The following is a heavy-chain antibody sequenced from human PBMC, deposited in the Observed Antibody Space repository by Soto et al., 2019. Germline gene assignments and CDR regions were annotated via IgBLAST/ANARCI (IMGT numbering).Heavy chain of an antibody. CDR2: VYYSGST. CDR1: GDSISTYY. CDR3: ARTRMIESWIDY. D-gene: IGHD2-21*01. Sequence: SETLSLTCDVSGDSISTYYWNWIRQPPGKGLEWIGYVYYSGSTLYNPSLESRVTMSIDMSKKQVSLKLTSVIAADTAVYYCARTRMIESWIDYWGHGTLVTVSS. J-gene: IGHJ4*01. V-gene: IGHV4-59*01.